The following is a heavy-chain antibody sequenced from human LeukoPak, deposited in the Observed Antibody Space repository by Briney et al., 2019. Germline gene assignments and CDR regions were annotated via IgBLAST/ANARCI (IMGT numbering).Heavy chain of an antibody. CDR2: IYYSGST. Sequence: SETLSPTCTVSGGSISSYYWSWIRQPPGKGLEWIGYIYYSGSTNYNPSLKSRVTISVDTSKNQFSLKLSSVTAADTAVYYCARDLITMVRGVITNWFDPWGQGTLVTVSS. CDR3: ARDLITMVRGVITNWFDP. J-gene: IGHJ5*02. V-gene: IGHV4-59*01. D-gene: IGHD3-10*01. CDR1: GGSISSYY.